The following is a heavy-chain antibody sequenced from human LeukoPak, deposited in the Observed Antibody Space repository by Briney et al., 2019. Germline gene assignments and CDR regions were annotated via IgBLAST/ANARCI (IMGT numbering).Heavy chain of an antibody. Sequence: GGSLRLSCAASGFTFSSYEMKWVRQAPGKGLEWVSYISSSGSTIYYADSVKGRFTISRDNAKNSLYLQMNSLRAEDTAVYYCAGAYTPLGYCSGGSCYSFDPWGQGTLVTVSS. CDR3: AGAYTPLGYCSGGSCYSFDP. CDR1: GFTFSSYE. CDR2: ISSSGSTI. V-gene: IGHV3-48*03. J-gene: IGHJ5*02. D-gene: IGHD2-15*01.